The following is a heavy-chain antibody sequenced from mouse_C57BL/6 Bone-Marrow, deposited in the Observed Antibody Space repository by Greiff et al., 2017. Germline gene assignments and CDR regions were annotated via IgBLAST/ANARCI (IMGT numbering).Heavy chain of an antibody. V-gene: IGHV5-6*01. CDR3: ARQGYYGSSLYFDV. CDR1: GFTFSSYG. D-gene: IGHD1-1*01. J-gene: IGHJ1*03. CDR2: ISSGGSYT. Sequence: EVKLMESGGDLVKPGGSLKLSCAASGFTFSSYGMSWVRQTPDKRLEWVATISSGGSYTYYPDSVKGRFTISRDNAKNTLYLQMSSLKSEDTAMYYCARQGYYGSSLYFDVWGTGTTVTVSS.